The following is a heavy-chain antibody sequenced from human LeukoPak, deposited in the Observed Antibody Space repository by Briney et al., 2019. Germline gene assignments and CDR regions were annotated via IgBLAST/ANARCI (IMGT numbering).Heavy chain of an antibody. J-gene: IGHJ4*02. D-gene: IGHD3-22*01. CDR1: GFTFSSYE. Sequence: GGSLRLSCAASGFTFSSYEMNWVRQAPGKGLEWVSSISSSSSYIYYADSVKGRFTISRDNAKNSLYLQMNSLRAEDTAVYYCASPYYYDSSGYYGGQWGQGTLVTVSS. CDR3: ASPYYYDSSGYYGGQ. CDR2: ISSSSSYI. V-gene: IGHV3-21*01.